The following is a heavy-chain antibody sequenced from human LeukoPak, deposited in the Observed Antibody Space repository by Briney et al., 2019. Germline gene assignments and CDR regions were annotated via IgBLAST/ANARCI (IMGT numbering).Heavy chain of an antibody. CDR3: ARVSPIYCGGDCYAWFDP. V-gene: IGHV3-21*01. J-gene: IGHJ5*02. CDR2: ISSSSSYI. CDR1: GFTFSSYS. Sequence: PGGSLRLSCAASGFTFSSYSMNWVRQAPGKGLEWVSSISSSSSYIYYADSVKGRFTISRDNAKNSLYLQMNSLRAEDTAVYYCARVSPIYCGGDCYAWFDPWGQGTLVTVSS. D-gene: IGHD2-21*02.